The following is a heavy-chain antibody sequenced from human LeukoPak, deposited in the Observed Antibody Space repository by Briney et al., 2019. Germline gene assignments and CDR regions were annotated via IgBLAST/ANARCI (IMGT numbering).Heavy chain of an antibody. V-gene: IGHV4-61*02. Sequence: SETLSLTCTVSGGSISSGSYYWSWIRQPAGKGLEWIGRIYTSGSTNYNPSLKSRVTISVDTSKNQFSLKLSSVTAADTAVYYCARNQVVVVPAATYYYYMDVWGKGTTVTVSS. D-gene: IGHD2-2*01. CDR3: ARNQVVVVPAATYYYYMDV. CDR2: IYTSGST. J-gene: IGHJ6*03. CDR1: GGSISSGSYY.